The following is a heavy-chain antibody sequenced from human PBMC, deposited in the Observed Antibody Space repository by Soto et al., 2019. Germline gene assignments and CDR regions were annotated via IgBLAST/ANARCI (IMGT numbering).Heavy chain of an antibody. V-gene: IGHV4-30-4*01. J-gene: IGHJ1*01. CDR1: GGSISSDDYY. CDR2: IHSSGSI. Sequence: TLSLTCTVSGGSISSDDYYWSWIRQAPGRGLEWIGYIHSSGSIYYTPSLKLRATMSIDTAGNQFSLKVSSVTVADTAVDYCARDLDGLHDDTSGPFPRPGWGQGTLVTVSS. CDR3: ARDLDGLHDDTSGPFPRPG. D-gene: IGHD3-22*01.